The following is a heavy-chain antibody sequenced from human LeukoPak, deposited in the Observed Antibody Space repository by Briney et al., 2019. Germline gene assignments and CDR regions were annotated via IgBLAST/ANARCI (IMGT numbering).Heavy chain of an antibody. CDR3: ARQDNDILTRTTSFDY. CDR2: IYYSGST. D-gene: IGHD3-9*01. Sequence: PSETLSLTCTVSGGSISSSSYYWGWIRQPPGKGLEWIGSIYYSGSTYYNPSLKSRVTISVDTSKNQFSLKLSSVTAADTAVYYCARQDNDILTRTTSFDYWGQGTLVTVSS. CDR1: GGSISSSSYY. V-gene: IGHV4-39*01. J-gene: IGHJ4*02.